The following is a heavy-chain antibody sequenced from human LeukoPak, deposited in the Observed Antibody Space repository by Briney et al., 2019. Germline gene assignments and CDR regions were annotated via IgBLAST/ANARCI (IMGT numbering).Heavy chain of an antibody. D-gene: IGHD6-13*01. Sequence: SETLSLTCTVSGDAVRNGDNYWGWIRHPPENGLEWIGTVYYGGTSYYGPSLQSRTTMSVDTLKNQFSLNLKSVTVADTAVYYCARQGTSAAGILWHYWGQGLLVSVSS. V-gene: IGHV4-39*01. CDR3: ARQGTSAAGILWHY. J-gene: IGHJ4*02. CDR1: GDAVRNGDNY. CDR2: VYYGGTS.